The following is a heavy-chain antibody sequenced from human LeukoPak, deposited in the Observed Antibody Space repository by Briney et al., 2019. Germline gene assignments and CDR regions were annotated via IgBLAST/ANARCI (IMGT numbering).Heavy chain of an antibody. V-gene: IGHV3-74*01. CDR1: GFTFSSYW. J-gene: IGHJ4*02. CDR2: INSDGSST. Sequence: GGPLRLSCAASGFTFSSYWMHWVRQAPGKGLVWVSRINSDGSSTSYADSVKGRFTISRDNAKNTLYLQMNSLRAEDTAVYYCARSYYYDSSGYYYYFDYWGQGTLVTVSS. D-gene: IGHD3-22*01. CDR3: ARSYYYDSSGYYYYFDY.